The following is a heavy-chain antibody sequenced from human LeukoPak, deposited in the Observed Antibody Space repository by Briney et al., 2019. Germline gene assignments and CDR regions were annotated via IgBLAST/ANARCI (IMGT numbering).Heavy chain of an antibody. J-gene: IGHJ5*02. CDR2: IRSKAYGGTA. D-gene: IGHD2-2*01. CDR3: TVQVVPSDNWFDP. CDR1: GLLFGDYA. V-gene: IGHV3-49*04. Sequence: GGSLRLSCTASGLLFGDYAMTWVRQVPGKGLEWLGCIRSKAYGGTAEYAASVKGRFTISRDDSKSIAYVQMNSLKTEDTAVYHCTVQVVPSDNWFDPWGQGTLVTVSS.